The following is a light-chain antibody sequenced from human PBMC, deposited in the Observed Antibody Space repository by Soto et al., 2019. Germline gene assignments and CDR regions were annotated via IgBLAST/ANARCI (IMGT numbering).Light chain of an antibody. CDR1: SSNIGDSP. Sequence: QSVLTQSPSVSEAPRQRVTITCSGSSSNIGDSPVNWYQQLPGKAPKLLIYYDDLLASAVSDRFSGSKSGTSASLAISGLQSEDEGDYYCAAWDDSLDGVVFGGGTKLTVL. CDR2: YDD. V-gene: IGLV1-36*01. J-gene: IGLJ2*01. CDR3: AAWDDSLDGVV.